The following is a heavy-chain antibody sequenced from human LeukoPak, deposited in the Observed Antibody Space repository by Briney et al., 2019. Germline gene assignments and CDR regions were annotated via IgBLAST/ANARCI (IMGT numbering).Heavy chain of an antibody. J-gene: IGHJ4*02. D-gene: IGHD6-13*01. CDR1: GYTFTSYG. CDR2: ISAYNGNT. V-gene: IGHV1-18*01. CDR3: ARGISRWYHKGGFIDY. Sequence: ASVKVSCKASGYTFTSYGISWVRQAPGQGLEWMGWISAYNGNTNYAQKLQGRVTMTTDTSTSTAYMELRSLRSDDTAVYYCARGISRWYHKGGFIDYWGPGTLVTVSS.